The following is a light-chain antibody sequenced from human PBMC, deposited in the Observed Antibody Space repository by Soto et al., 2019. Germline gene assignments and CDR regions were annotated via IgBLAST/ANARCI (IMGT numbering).Light chain of an antibody. V-gene: IGLV1-44*01. J-gene: IGLJ3*02. CDR1: SSNIGRDT. CDR3: ATWDGSLNGWV. Sequence: QTVVTQPPSASGTPGQRVTISCSGGSSNIGRDTVSWYQQLPGTAPKLLIYSTNQRPSGVPDRFSGSKSGTSASLAISGLQSEDEADYYCATWDGSLNGWVFGGGTKLTVL. CDR2: STN.